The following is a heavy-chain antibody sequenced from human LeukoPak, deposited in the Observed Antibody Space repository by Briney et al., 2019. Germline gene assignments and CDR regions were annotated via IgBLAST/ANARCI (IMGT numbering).Heavy chain of an antibody. V-gene: IGHV1-2*02. D-gene: IGHD6-13*01. Sequence: ASVKVSCKASGYTFTDYYVHWVRQAPGQGLEWMGWINPNTGGTNYAQKFQGRVTMTRDTSISTAYMELSRLRSDDTAVYYCARGEEEQQLVTPWFDPWGQGTLVTVSS. CDR3: ARGEEEQQLVTPWFDP. CDR1: GYTFTDYY. CDR2: INPNTGGT. J-gene: IGHJ5*02.